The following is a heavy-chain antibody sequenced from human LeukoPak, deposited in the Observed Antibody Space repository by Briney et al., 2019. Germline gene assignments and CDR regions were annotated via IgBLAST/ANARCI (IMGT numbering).Heavy chain of an antibody. J-gene: IGHJ4*02. CDR2: IFHSGTT. V-gene: IGHV4-4*02. Sequence: SETLSLTCAVSGGSISSSNWWSWVRQPPGKGLEWIGRIFHSGTTDYKTSLKGRVTMSVDTSKNQFSLKLSSVTAADTAVYYCARDTYYYGSGSYGLDYWGQGTLVTVSS. CDR3: ARDTYYYGSGSYGLDY. CDR1: GGSISSSNW. D-gene: IGHD3-10*01.